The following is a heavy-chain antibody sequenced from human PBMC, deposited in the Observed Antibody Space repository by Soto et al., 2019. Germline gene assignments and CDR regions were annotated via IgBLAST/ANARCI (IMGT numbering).Heavy chain of an antibody. V-gene: IGHV1-18*01. D-gene: IGHD3-9*01. CDR1: GYTFTSYG. CDR2: ISGYNGNT. J-gene: IGHJ5*02. CDR3: GRDTDISPWFDP. Sequence: QVQLGQSGAEVKKPGASVKVSCKASGYTFTSYGISWVRQAPGQGLEWMGWISGYNGNTNYAEELQGRVTRTTDTSTSTAYVELRSLRYDDTVVYYGGRDTDISPWFDPWGQGTLVTVSS.